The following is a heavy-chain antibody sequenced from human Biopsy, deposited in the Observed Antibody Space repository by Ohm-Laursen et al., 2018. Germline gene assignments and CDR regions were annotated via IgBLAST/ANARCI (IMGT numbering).Heavy chain of an antibody. J-gene: IGHJ2*01. D-gene: IGHD5-24*01. CDR1: GGPIDSYY. CDR3: ASAGYNPDWNFDL. CDR2: IYFTGRT. Sequence: GTLSLTWTVSGGPIDSYYWSWIRQPPGKALEWIGYIYFTGRTSYNPSLKSRVTMSVNTSKKQFSLRMSSVTAADTAVYYCASAGYNPDWNFDLWGRGTRVTVSS. V-gene: IGHV4-59*12.